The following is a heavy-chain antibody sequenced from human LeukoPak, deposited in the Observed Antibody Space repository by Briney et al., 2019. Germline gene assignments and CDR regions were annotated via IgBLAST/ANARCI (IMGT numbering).Heavy chain of an antibody. CDR1: GFTFSDYY. CDR2: IKKDGSQK. Sequence: AGGSLRPSCAASGFTFSDYYMSWVRQAPGKGPEWVASIKKDGSQKYYVDSVKGRFTISRDNAQNSLYLQMSSLRVEDTAIYSCARVGWELLNLHFDPWGQGTLVTVSS. CDR3: ARVGWELLNLHFDP. V-gene: IGHV3-7*03. D-gene: IGHD1-26*01. J-gene: IGHJ5*02.